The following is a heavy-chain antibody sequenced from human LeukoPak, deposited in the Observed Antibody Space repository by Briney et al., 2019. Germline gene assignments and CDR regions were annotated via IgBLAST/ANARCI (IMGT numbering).Heavy chain of an antibody. CDR1: GGSISSYY. V-gene: IGHV4-59*12. J-gene: IGHJ4*02. CDR2: IYYSGST. Sequence: PSETLSLTCTVSGGSISSYYWSWIRQPPGKGLEWIGYIYYSGSTNYNPSLKGRLTISVDTSKNQFPLKLSSVTAADTAVYYCARGLAGYCSGGSCYDGIYYFDYWGQGTLVTVSS. D-gene: IGHD2-15*01. CDR3: ARGLAGYCSGGSCYDGIYYFDY.